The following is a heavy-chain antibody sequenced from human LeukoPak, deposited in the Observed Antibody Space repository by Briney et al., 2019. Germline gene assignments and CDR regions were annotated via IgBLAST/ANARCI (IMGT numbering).Heavy chain of an antibody. J-gene: IGHJ4*02. CDR1: GFRFSSYG. Sequence: GGSLRLSCAASGFRFSSYGMDWGRQATGKGLEWVAVNWFDGTNEYYADSVNGRFTISRDDSMDTLYLQMNNLRAEDTAVYYCAANFDFWGQGTLVTVSS. CDR3: AANFDF. V-gene: IGHV3-33*01. CDR2: NWFDGTNE.